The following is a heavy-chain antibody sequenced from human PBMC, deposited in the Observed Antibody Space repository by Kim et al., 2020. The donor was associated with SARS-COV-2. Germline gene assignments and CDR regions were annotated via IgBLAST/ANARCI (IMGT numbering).Heavy chain of an antibody. J-gene: IGHJ5*02. CDR3: ARALERITIFGVVIENPNWFDP. V-gene: IGHV1-8*01. Sequence: ASVKVSCKASGYTFTSYDINWVRQATGQGLGWMGWMNPNSGNTGYAQKFQGRVTMTRNTSISTAYMELSSLRSEDTAVYYCARALERITIFGVVIENPNWFDPWGQGTLVTVSS. CDR2: MNPNSGNT. D-gene: IGHD3-3*01. CDR1: GYTFTSYD.